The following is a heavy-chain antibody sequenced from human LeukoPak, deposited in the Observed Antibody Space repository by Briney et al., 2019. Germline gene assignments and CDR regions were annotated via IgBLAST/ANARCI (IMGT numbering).Heavy chain of an antibody. V-gene: IGHV3-53*01. Sequence: GGSLRLSCAASGFTVSSNYMNWVRQAPGQGLEWVSIIYSGGTTYYADSVKGRFTISRDNSKNTLSLQMISLRAEDTALYYCAKGLKTAVGPYMGYHYYMDVWGKGTTVTVSS. CDR3: AKGLKTAVGPYMGYHYYMDV. D-gene: IGHD5-18*01. CDR2: IYSGGTT. CDR1: GFTVSSNY. J-gene: IGHJ6*03.